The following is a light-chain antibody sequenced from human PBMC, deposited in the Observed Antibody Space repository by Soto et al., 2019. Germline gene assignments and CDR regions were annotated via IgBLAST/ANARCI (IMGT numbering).Light chain of an antibody. Sequence: DVLLPPTPLPLPVTPGPPASISCKSRQSVLHITGETFLFWYLQKPGQSTQLLIYEVSTRVSGVPDRFSGSGSGTDFTLDISRVETDDVGIYYCMKSTQLPPTFGQGKRLEIK. CDR2: EVS. V-gene: IGKV2D-29*02. CDR1: QSVLHITGETF. CDR3: MKSTQLPPT. J-gene: IGKJ5*01.